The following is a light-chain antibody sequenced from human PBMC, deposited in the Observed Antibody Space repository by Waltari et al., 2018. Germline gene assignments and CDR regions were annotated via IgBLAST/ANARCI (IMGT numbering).Light chain of an antibody. CDR2: QDT. CDR3: LAWENTSGV. CDR1: KLGGKF. V-gene: IGLV3-1*01. J-gene: IGLJ1*01. Sequence: SFDLTQPPLLSVSPGQTATITCSGDKLGGKFVSWYQQKPGQSPLLVIYQDTKRPSGSPERFSASNSGNTATLAISGTQTMDEADYYCLAWENTSGVFGTGTKVAVL.